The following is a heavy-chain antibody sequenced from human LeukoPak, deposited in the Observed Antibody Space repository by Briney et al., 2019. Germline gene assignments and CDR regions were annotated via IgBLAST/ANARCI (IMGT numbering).Heavy chain of an antibody. CDR1: GFKFSSYW. CDR2: INTNGDSA. J-gene: IGHJ5*02. Sequence: GGSLRLSCAVSGFKFSSYWMNWVRQVPGKGLMWVAHINTNGDSANYADSVKGRFTISRDNAKSTLSLQMNSLRAEDTAIYYCAREAGSGSYGAPPDSNWFDPWGQGTLVTVSS. V-gene: IGHV3-74*01. CDR3: AREAGSGSYGAPPDSNWFDP. D-gene: IGHD1-26*01.